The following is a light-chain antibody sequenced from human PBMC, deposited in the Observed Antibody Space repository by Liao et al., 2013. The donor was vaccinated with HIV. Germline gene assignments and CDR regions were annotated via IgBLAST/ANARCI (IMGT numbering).Light chain of an antibody. CDR2: EDT. CDR1: KLWDKY. J-gene: IGLJ1*01. V-gene: IGLV3-1*01. CDR3: QAWDSSTTAV. Sequence: SYEVTQPPSVSVSPGQTASISCSGDKLWDKYVCWYQQKSGQSPVLVMYEDTKRPSGIPERFSGSNSGNTATLTISGTQPLDEADYYCQAWDSSTTAVFGPGTKVTVL.